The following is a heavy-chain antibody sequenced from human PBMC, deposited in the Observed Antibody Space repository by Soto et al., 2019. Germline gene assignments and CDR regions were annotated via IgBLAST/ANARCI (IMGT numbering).Heavy chain of an antibody. J-gene: IGHJ6*02. V-gene: IGHV3-23*01. CDR1: GFTFSSYA. D-gene: IGHD3-16*02. Sequence: GGSLRLSCAASGFTFSSYAMSWVRQAPGKGLEWVSAISGSGGSTYYADSVKGRFTISRDNSKNTLYLQMNSLRAEDTAVYYCAKGIYDYVWGSYRSDYYYGMDVWGQGTTVTVS. CDR3: AKGIYDYVWGSYRSDYYYGMDV. CDR2: ISGSGGST.